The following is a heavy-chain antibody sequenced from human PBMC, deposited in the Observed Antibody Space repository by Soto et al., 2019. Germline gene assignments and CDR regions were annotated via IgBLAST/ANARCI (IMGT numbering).Heavy chain of an antibody. CDR2: IYYSGNT. CDR1: SGSMSSYS. J-gene: IGHJ4*02. V-gene: IGHV4-59*01. CDR3: ARALSGNYYAFDY. D-gene: IGHD1-26*01. Sequence: PSETLSLTCTVSSGSMSSYSWNWIRQPPGKGLEWIGYIYYSGNTNYNPSLKSRVTVSVDTSNNQFSLELSSVTAADTAVYYCARALSGNYYAFDYWGQGTLVTVSS.